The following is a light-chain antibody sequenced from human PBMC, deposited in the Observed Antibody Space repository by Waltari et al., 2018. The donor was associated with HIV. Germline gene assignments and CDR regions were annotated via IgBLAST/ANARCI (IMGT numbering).Light chain of an antibody. CDR1: RSTIGSHY. Sequence: QSVLTQPPSVSATPGQTITISCSGSRSTIGSHYVFWYQQVAGTAHNPHVYRNDQRPSDVSDRFSGFRFGTSASLAISGLRSEDEADYYCASWDDFMTGHVFGTGT. CDR3: ASWDDFMTGHV. V-gene: IGLV1-47*01. CDR2: RND. J-gene: IGLJ1*01.